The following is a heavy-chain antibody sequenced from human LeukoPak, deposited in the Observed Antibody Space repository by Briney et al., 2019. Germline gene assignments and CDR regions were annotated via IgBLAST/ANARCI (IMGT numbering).Heavy chain of an antibody. Sequence: GGSLRRSCAASGFTSSSYWMHWVCQTPGKGLVWVSRINSAGSSPSYADPVKGRFTISRDNAKTTLYLQMNRRRAEDRAVNYVARGSLGGPDYWGQGTLVTVSS. CDR3: ARGSLGGPDY. CDR1: GFTSSSYW. J-gene: IGHJ4*02. D-gene: IGHD3-16*02. CDR2: INSAGSSP. V-gene: IGHV3-74*01.